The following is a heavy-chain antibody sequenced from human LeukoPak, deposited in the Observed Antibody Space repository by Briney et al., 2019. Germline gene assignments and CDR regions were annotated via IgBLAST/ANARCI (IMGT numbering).Heavy chain of an antibody. D-gene: IGHD1-26*01. CDR2: ISSSSSYI. V-gene: IGHV3-21*01. CDR1: GFTFSSYS. J-gene: IGHJ4*02. CDR3: ARGSDKGGSYLGYFDY. Sequence: PGGSLRLSCAASGFTFSSYSMNWVRQAPGKGLEWVSSISSSSSYIYYADSVKGRFTISRDNAKNSLYLQMNSLRAEDTAVYYCARGSDKGGSYLGYFDYWGQGTLVTVSS.